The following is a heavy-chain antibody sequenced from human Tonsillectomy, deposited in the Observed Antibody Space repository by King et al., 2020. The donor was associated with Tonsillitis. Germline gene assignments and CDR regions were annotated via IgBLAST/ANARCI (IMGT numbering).Heavy chain of an antibody. V-gene: IGHV2-26*01. CDR1: GFSLSNARMG. J-gene: IGHJ3*02. Sequence: TLKESGPVLVKPTETLTLTCTVSGFSLSNARMGVSWIRQPPGKALEWLAHIFSNDEKSYITSLKSRLTISKDTSKSQVVLTMTNMDPVDTATYYCAGRAWYSSSWYYAFDIWGQGTMVTVSS. CDR3: AGRAWYSSSWYYAFDI. CDR2: IFSNDEK. D-gene: IGHD6-13*01.